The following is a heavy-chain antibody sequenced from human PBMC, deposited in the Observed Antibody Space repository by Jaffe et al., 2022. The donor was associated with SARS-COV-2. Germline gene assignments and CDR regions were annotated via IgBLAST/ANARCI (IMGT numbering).Heavy chain of an antibody. D-gene: IGHD6-19*01. CDR3: ARAPRSGYSSGWYATGGYYYGMDV. CDR2: MNPNSGNT. J-gene: IGHJ6*02. CDR1: GYTFTSYD. Sequence: QVQLVQSGAEVKKPGASVKVSCKASGYTFTSYDINWVRQATGQGLEWMGWMNPNSGNTGYAQKFQGRVTMTRNTSISTAYMELSSLRSEDTAVYYCARAPRSGYSSGWYATGGYYYGMDVWGQGTTVTVSS. V-gene: IGHV1-8*01.